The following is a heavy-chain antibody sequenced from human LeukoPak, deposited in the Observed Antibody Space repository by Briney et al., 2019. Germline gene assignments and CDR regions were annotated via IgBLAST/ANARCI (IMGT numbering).Heavy chain of an antibody. Sequence: PGRSLRLSCAASGFTFSSYGMHWVRQAPGKGLEWVAVIWYDGSNEYYADSVKGRFTISRDNSKNTLYLQMNSLRAEDTAVYYCARDAVYSSSWQYYWGQGTLVTVSS. CDR1: GFTFSSYG. CDR3: ARDAVYSSSWQYY. J-gene: IGHJ4*02. CDR2: IWYDGSNE. V-gene: IGHV3-33*01. D-gene: IGHD6-13*01.